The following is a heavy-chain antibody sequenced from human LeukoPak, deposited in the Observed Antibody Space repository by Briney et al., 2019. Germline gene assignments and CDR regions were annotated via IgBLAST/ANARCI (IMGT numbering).Heavy chain of an antibody. CDR2: IRYDGSNK. V-gene: IGHV3-30*02. D-gene: IGHD3-3*01. J-gene: IGHJ4*02. CDR3: AKDSYEYYFDY. CDR1: GFTSSSYG. Sequence: GGPLRLSCAASGFTSSSYGMHWVRQAPGKGLEWVAFIRYDGSNKYYADSVKGRFTISRDNSKNTLYLQMNSLRAEDTAVYYCAKDSYEYYFDYWGQGTLVTVSS.